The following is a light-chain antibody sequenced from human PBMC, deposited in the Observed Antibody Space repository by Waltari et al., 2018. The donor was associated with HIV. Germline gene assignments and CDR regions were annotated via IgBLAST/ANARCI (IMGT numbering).Light chain of an antibody. CDR3: SSYTSSSTQV. Sequence: QSALTQPASVSGSPGQSITISCTRTSSDVGGYNYVFWYQQHPGKAPKLMIYEVTNRPSGVSNRFSGSKSGNTASLTISGLQAEDEADYYCSSYTSSSTQVFGTGTKVTVL. CDR2: EVT. J-gene: IGLJ1*01. CDR1: SSDVGGYNY. V-gene: IGLV2-14*01.